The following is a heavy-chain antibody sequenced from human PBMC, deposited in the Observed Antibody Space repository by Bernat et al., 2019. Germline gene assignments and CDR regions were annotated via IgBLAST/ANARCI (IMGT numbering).Heavy chain of an antibody. V-gene: IGHV4-39*01. J-gene: IGHJ4*02. D-gene: IGHD3-22*01. CDR2: IYYSGST. CDR1: GGSISTSSYY. CDR3: ARSTKRAPYYYDTNGYYYDY. Sequence: QLQLQESGPGLVKPSETLSLTCTVSGGSISTSSYYWGWIRQPPGKGLEWIGSIYYSGSTYYNASLKSRVTISVDTSKNHFSLKLSSVTATDTAVYYCARSTKRAPYYYDTNGYYYDYWGQGTLVTVSS.